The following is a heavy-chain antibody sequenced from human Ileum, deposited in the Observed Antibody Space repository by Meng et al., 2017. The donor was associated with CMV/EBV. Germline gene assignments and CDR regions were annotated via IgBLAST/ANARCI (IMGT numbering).Heavy chain of an antibody. V-gene: IGHV3-15*01. CDR2: IKSKTDGGTT. Sequence: GESLKISCAASGFTFSNAWMSWVRQAPGKGLEWVGRIKSKTDGGTTDYAAPVQGRFTITRDDSKNTLYLQMNSLKTEDTAVYYCTTEKCSSTSCYIGWVRYFQHWGHGSPV. CDR3: TTEKCSSTSCYIGWVRYFQH. D-gene: IGHD2-2*02. CDR1: GFTFSNAW. J-gene: IGHJ1*01.